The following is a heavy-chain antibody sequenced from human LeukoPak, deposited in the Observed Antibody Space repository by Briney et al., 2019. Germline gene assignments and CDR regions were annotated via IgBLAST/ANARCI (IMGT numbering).Heavy chain of an antibody. CDR2: VHYSGRT. CDR3: ARHVLVGDYGSGSYYPDAFDI. Sequence: SETLSLTCSVSGGSINDRAFYWGWIRQSPGAAPEWIGSVHYSGRTLYTPSLKSRVTISVDTSKNQFSLKLSSVTAADTAVYYCARHVLVGDYGSGSYYPDAFDIWGQGTMVTVSS. J-gene: IGHJ3*02. D-gene: IGHD3-10*01. CDR1: GGSINDRAFY. V-gene: IGHV4-39*01.